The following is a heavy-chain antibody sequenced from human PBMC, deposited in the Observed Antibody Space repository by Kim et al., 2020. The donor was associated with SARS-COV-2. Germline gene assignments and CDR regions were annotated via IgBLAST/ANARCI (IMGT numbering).Heavy chain of an antibody. J-gene: IGHJ5*02. Sequence: AQKFQGRVTMTRDTSISTAYMELSRLRSDDTAVYYCARAGYYDSSGYVYTWGQGTLVTVSS. CDR3: ARAGYYDSSGYVYT. D-gene: IGHD3-22*01. V-gene: IGHV1-2*02.